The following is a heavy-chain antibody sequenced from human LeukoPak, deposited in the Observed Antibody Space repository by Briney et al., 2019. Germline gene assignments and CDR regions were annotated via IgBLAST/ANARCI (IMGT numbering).Heavy chain of an antibody. Sequence: GGSLRLSCAASGFTFSSYAIHWVRQAPGKGLEWVAVISYDGSNKYYADSVKGRFTISRDNSKNTLYLQMNSLRAEDTAVYYCARDFMDDHGYNYILDYWGQGTLVTVSS. J-gene: IGHJ4*02. CDR2: ISYDGSNK. V-gene: IGHV3-30*04. CDR1: GFTFSSYA. CDR3: ARDFMDDHGYNYILDY. D-gene: IGHD5-24*01.